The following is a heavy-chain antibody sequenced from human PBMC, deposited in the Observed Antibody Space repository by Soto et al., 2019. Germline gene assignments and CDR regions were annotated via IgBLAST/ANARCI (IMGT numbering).Heavy chain of an antibody. V-gene: IGHV4-39*01. CDR1: GGSISSSSYY. Sequence: SETLSLTCTVSGGSISSSSYYWGWIRQPPGKGLEWIGSIYYSGSTYYNPSLKSRVTISVDTSKNQFSLKLSSVTAADTAVYYCGVLLWFGGFNWFDPWGQGTLVTVS. D-gene: IGHD3-10*01. CDR2: IYYSGST. J-gene: IGHJ5*02. CDR3: GVLLWFGGFNWFDP.